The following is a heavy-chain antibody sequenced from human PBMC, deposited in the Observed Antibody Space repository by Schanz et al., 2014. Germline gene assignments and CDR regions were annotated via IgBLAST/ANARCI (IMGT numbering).Heavy chain of an antibody. CDR3: ARLWGGWRIPDY. CDR1: GDSISSTSYY. Sequence: QLQMQESGPGLVKPSETLSLTCSVSGDSISSTSYYWGWIRQPPGKGLEWIGSIYYSGSTYYNASRKSRVPIPVDTSKNQSSLKLNSVTAADSAVYYCARLWGGWRIPDYWGQGTLVTVSS. D-gene: IGHD6-19*01. J-gene: IGHJ4*02. V-gene: IGHV4-39*01. CDR2: IYYSGST.